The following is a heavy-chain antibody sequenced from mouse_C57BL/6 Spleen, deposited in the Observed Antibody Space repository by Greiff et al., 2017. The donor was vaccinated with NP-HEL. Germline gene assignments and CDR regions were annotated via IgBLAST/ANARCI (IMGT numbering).Heavy chain of an antibody. D-gene: IGHD2-1*01. V-gene: IGHV14-4*01. Sequence: EVKVVESGAELVKPGASVKLSCTASGFNIKDDYMHWVKQRPEQGLEWIGWIDPENGDTEYASKFQGKATITADTSSNTAYLQLSSLTSEDTAVYYCTKDGNFQAWFAYWGQGTLVTVSA. J-gene: IGHJ3*01. CDR1: GFNIKDDY. CDR3: TKDGNFQAWFAY. CDR2: IDPENGDT.